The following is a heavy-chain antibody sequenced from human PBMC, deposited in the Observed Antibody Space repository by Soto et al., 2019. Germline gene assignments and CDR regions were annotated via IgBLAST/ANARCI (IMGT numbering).Heavy chain of an antibody. J-gene: IGHJ6*02. Sequence: GASLRLSCAASGFTFSSYAMHWVRQAPGKGLEWVAVISYDGSNKYYADSVKGRFTISRDNSKNTLYLQMNSLRAEDTAVYYCAREVTTSYYYFGMDVWGQGTTVTVSS. V-gene: IGHV3-30-3*01. CDR2: ISYDGSNK. D-gene: IGHD4-17*01. CDR3: AREVTTSYYYFGMDV. CDR1: GFTFSSYA.